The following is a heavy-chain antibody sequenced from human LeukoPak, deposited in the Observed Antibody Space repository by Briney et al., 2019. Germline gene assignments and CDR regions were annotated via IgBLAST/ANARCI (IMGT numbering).Heavy chain of an antibody. Sequence: SETLSLTCAVSGGSISSSNWWSWVRQPPGKGLEWIGEIYHSGSTNYNPSLKSRVTISVDTSKNQFSLKLSSVTAADTAVYYCARALQQPEYYFDYWGQGTLVTVSS. D-gene: IGHD6-13*01. CDR2: IYHSGST. CDR1: GGSISSSNW. J-gene: IGHJ4*02. CDR3: ARALQQPEYYFDY. V-gene: IGHV4-4*02.